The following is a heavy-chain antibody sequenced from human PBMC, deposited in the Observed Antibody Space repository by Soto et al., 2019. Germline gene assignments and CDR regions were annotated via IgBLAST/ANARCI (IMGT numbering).Heavy chain of an antibody. CDR2: IYYSGST. J-gene: IGHJ4*02. Sequence: QLQLQESGPGLVKPSETLSLTCTVSGGSISSSSYYWGWIRQPPGKGLEWIGSIYYSGSTYYNPSLKSRVTISVDTSKNQFSLKLSSVTAADTAVYYCARLFSGSFVYGGFDYWGQGTLVTVSS. V-gene: IGHV4-39*01. CDR3: ARLFSGSFVYGGFDY. CDR1: GGSISSSSYY. D-gene: IGHD2-15*01.